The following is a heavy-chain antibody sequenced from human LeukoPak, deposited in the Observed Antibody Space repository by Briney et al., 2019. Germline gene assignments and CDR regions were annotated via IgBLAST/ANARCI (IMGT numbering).Heavy chain of an antibody. CDR3: ARDQTNYYDSSGYSY. J-gene: IGHJ4*02. V-gene: IGHV1-69*13. CDR2: IIPIFGTA. CDR1: GGTFSSYA. D-gene: IGHD3-22*01. Sequence: SVKVTCKASGGTFSSYAISWVRQAPGQGLEWMGGIIPIFGTANYAQKFQGRVTITAGESTSTAYMELSSLRSEDTAVYYCARDQTNYYDSSGYSYWGQGTLVTVSS.